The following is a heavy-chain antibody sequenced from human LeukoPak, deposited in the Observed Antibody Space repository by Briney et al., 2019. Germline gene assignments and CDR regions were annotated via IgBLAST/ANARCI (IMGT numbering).Heavy chain of an antibody. CDR2: IIPIFGTA. D-gene: IGHD1-1*01. Sequence: SVKVSCKXSGGTFISYAISWVRQAPGQGLEWMGGIIPIFGTANYAQKFQGRVTITADESPSTAYMELSSLRSEDTAVYYCARDSVPRGDAFDIWGQGTMVTVSS. CDR3: ARDSVPRGDAFDI. V-gene: IGHV1-69*13. CDR1: GGTFISYA. J-gene: IGHJ3*02.